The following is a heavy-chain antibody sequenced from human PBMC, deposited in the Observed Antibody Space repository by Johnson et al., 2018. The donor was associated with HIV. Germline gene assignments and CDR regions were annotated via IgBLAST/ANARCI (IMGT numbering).Heavy chain of an antibody. J-gene: IGHJ3*02. CDR1: GFTFSSYW. Sequence: VQLVESGGGVVQPGRSLRLSCAASGFTFSSYWMHWVRQGPGKGLVWVSRINSDGSSTSHADSVKGRFTISRDNAKNSLYLQMNSLRVEDTALYYCVRDRVGIYGEPWDIWGQG. V-gene: IGHV3-74*01. CDR2: INSDGSST. CDR3: VRDRVGIYGEPWDI. D-gene: IGHD1-14*01.